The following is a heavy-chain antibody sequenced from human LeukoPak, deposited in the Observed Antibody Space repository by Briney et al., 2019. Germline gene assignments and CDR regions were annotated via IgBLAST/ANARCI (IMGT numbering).Heavy chain of an antibody. V-gene: IGHV1-69*13. CDR2: IIPIFGTA. CDR1: GGTFSSYA. CDR3: ARGMAAAEFDY. J-gene: IGHJ4*02. D-gene: IGHD2-15*01. Sequence: ASVKVSCKASGGTFSSYAISWVRQAPGQGLEWMGGIIPIFGTANYAQKFQGRVTIIADESTSTAYMELSSLRSEDTAVYYCARGMAAAEFDYWGQGTLVTVSS.